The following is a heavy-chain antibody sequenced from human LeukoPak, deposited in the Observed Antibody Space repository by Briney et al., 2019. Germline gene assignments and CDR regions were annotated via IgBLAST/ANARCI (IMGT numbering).Heavy chain of an antibody. D-gene: IGHD2-21*02. CDR2: ISSNGGST. CDR1: GFTFSSYA. J-gene: IGHJ4*02. CDR3: ARVGDHGVFDY. V-gene: IGHV3-64*01. Sequence: PGGSLRLSCAASGFTFSSYAMHWVRQAPGKGLEYVSAISSNGGSTSYANSVKGRFTISRDNSKNTLYLQMGSLRAEDTAVYYCARVGDHGVFDYWGQGTLVTVSS.